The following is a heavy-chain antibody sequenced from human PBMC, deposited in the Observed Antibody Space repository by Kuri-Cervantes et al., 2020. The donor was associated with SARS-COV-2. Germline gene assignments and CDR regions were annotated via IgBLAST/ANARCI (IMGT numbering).Heavy chain of an antibody. J-gene: IGHJ5*02. Sequence: SETLSLTCTVSGGSISSSSYYWGWIRQPPGKGLEWIGSIYYSGSTYYNPSLKSRVTISVDTSKNQCSLKLSSVTAADTAVYYCARPLNSVTIFGVVSNWFDPWGQGTLVTVSS. D-gene: IGHD3-3*01. V-gene: IGHV4-39*01. CDR2: IYYSGST. CDR3: ARPLNSVTIFGVVSNWFDP. CDR1: GGSISSSSYY.